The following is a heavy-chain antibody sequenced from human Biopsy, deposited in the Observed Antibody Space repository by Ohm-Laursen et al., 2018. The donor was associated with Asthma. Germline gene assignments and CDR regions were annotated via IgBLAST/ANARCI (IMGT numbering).Heavy chain of an antibody. D-gene: IGHD1-26*01. CDR1: GFTFGNFG. V-gene: IGHV3-30*18. CDR3: AKELFPGWELRRGPDS. CDR2: ISFNGSNE. J-gene: IGHJ4*02. Sequence: SPRLSCSASGFTFGNFGMHWVRQAPGKGLEWVAVISFNGSNEDYADSVKGRFTISRDNSKNTLFLEMNSLRPEDTAVYYCAKELFPGWELRRGPDSWGQGTLVTVSS.